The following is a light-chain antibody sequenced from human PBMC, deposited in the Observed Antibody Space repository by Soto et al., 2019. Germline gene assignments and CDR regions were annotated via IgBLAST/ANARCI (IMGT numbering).Light chain of an antibody. V-gene: IGKV1-5*03. CDR1: QNIKNW. Sequence: DVPMTQSPSTLSASLGDRVTIACRASQNIKNWLAWYQQKPGRAPKLLIYLASSLENGVPSRFSGSGFGTEFTLTINSLQPDDFATYYCQQYNSYSSGTFGRGTKVEI. CDR3: QQYNSYSSGT. J-gene: IGKJ4*01. CDR2: LAS.